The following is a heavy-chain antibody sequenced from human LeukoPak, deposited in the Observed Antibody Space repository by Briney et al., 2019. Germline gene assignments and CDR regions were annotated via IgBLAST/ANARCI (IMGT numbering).Heavy chain of an antibody. CDR3: ARGYCSSTSCSTPYYYYYYMDV. CDR2: IKQDGSEK. J-gene: IGHJ6*03. D-gene: IGHD2-2*01. V-gene: IGHV3-7*01. Sequence: GGSLRLSCAASGFTFSSYWMSWVRQAPGKGLEWVANIKQDGSEKYYVDSVKGRFTISRDNAKNSLYLQMNSLRAEDTAVYYCARGYCSSTSCSTPYYYYYYMDVWGKGTTVTVSS. CDR1: GFTFSSYW.